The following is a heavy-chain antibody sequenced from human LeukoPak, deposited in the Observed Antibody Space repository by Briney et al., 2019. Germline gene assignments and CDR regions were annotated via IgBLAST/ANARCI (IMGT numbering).Heavy chain of an antibody. CDR1: GGSISSSRYF. CDR3: ARGGDYGDLRYFDY. Sequence: SETLSLTCTVSGGSISSSRYFWGWIRQPPGKGLEWIGYIYYRGSTNYNPSLKSRVTFSVDTSKNQFSLKLNSVTAADTAVYYCARGGDYGDLRYFDYWGQGTLVTVSS. V-gene: IGHV4-61*05. J-gene: IGHJ4*02. CDR2: IYYRGST. D-gene: IGHD4-17*01.